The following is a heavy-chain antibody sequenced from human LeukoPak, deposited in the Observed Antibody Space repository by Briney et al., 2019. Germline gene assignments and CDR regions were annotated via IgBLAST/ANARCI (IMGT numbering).Heavy chain of an antibody. Sequence: GGSLRLSCAASGFTFSSYWMHWVRQAPGKGLVWVSRINSDGSSTSYADSVKGRFTISRDNAKNTLYLQMNSLRAEDTAVYYCAKVRNYCSSTSCLDYYYAMDVWGQGTTVTVSS. J-gene: IGHJ6*02. CDR3: AKVRNYCSSTSCLDYYYAMDV. CDR1: GFTFSSYW. CDR2: INSDGSST. V-gene: IGHV3-74*01. D-gene: IGHD2-2*01.